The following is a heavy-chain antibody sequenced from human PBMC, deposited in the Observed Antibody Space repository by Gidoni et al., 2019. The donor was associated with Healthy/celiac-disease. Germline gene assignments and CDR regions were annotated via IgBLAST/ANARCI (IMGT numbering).Heavy chain of an antibody. V-gene: IGHV3-53*04. J-gene: IGHJ5*02. D-gene: IGHD3-16*02. CDR2: IYSGGST. CDR1: GFTVSSNY. CDR3: ARAFIGWFDP. Sequence: EVQLVESGGGLVQPGGSLRLYCAASGFTVSSNYMSWVRQAPGKVLEWVSVIYSGGSTYYADSVKGRFTISRHNAKNTLYLQMNSLRAEDTAVYYCARAFIGWFDPWGQGTLVTVSS.